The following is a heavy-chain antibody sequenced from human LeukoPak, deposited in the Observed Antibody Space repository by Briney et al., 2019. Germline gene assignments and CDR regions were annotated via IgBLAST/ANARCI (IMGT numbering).Heavy chain of an antibody. CDR1: GYNFTSYW. V-gene: IGHV5-51*01. CDR3: ARAYYGYSGFDY. Sequence: GESLKISCKGSGYNFTSYWIGWVRQMPGKGPEWMGIMYPGDSDTRYSSSFQGQVTISADKSITTAYLQWSSLKASDTAIYYCARAYYGYSGFDYWGQGTLVTVSS. D-gene: IGHD4-17*01. CDR2: MYPGDSDT. J-gene: IGHJ4*02.